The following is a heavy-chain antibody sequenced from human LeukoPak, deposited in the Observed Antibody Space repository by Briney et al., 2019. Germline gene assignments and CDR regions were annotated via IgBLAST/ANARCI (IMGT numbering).Heavy chain of an antibody. Sequence: GGSLRLSXVASGFSFNTYAMSWVRQAPGKGLEWVSGFTTAGDTTHYADSVKGRFTVSRDNSKNTLYLEMNSLRADDTAVYFCAKVRTTGYSTFDYWGQGTLVTVSS. D-gene: IGHD3-9*01. CDR1: GFSFNTYA. J-gene: IGHJ4*02. V-gene: IGHV3-23*01. CDR2: FTTAGDTT. CDR3: AKVRTTGYSTFDY.